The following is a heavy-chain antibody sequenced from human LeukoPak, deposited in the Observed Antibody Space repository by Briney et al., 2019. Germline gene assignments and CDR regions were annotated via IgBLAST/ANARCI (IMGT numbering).Heavy chain of an antibody. CDR2: IRYDGGNK. CDR3: AKDGPRIDGYNDN. J-gene: IGHJ4*02. D-gene: IGHD5-24*01. V-gene: IGHV3-30*02. CDR1: GFTFSTYA. Sequence: PGGSLSLSRAASGFTFSTYAMHWVRQAPGKGLEGVAFIRYDGGNKYYAASVKGRFTISGDNYKNTLYLQMTSLRPEDTAVYYCAKDGPRIDGYNDNWGQGTLVTVSS.